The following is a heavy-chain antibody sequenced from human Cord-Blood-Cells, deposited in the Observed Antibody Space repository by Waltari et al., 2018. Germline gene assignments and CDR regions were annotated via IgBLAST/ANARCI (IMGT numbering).Heavy chain of an antibody. V-gene: IGHV2-5*01. CDR1: GFSLSTSGGG. CDR3: AHTYQYRYFDY. Sequence: ITLKESGPTLVRPTQTLTLTCTFSGFSLSTSGGGVGWIRQPPGKALEWLALIYWNDDKRYSPSLKSRLTITKGTSKNQVVLTMTNMDPVDTATYYCAHTYQYRYFDYWGQGTLVTVSS. J-gene: IGHJ4*02. CDR2: IYWNDDK. D-gene: IGHD6-6*01.